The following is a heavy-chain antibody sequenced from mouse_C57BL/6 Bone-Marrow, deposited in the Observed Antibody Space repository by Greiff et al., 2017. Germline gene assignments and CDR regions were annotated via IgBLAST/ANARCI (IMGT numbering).Heavy chain of an antibody. V-gene: IGHV1-74*01. CDR3: AILGGILDDGYYEGY. Sequence: QVQLKQPGAELVKPGASVKVSCKASGYTFTSYWMHWVKQRPGQGLEWIGRIHPSDSDTNYNQKFKGKATLTVDKSSSTAYMQLSSLTSEDSAVYYCAILGGILDDGYYEGYWGQGTTLTVSS. D-gene: IGHD2-3*01. CDR1: GYTFTSYW. CDR2: IHPSDSDT. J-gene: IGHJ2*01.